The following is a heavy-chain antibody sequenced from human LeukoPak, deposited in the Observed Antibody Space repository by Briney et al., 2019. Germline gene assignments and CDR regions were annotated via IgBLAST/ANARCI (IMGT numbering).Heavy chain of an antibody. D-gene: IGHD6-19*01. CDR1: GGTFSSYA. CDR2: IIPIFGTA. J-gene: IGHJ5*02. Sequence: SVKVSCKASGGTFSSYAISWVRQAPGQGLEWMGGIIPIFGTANYAQKFQGRVTITADKSTSTAYMELSSLRSEDTAVYYCARDSYSIAVAGRFDPWGQGTLVTVSS. V-gene: IGHV1-69*06. CDR3: ARDSYSIAVAGRFDP.